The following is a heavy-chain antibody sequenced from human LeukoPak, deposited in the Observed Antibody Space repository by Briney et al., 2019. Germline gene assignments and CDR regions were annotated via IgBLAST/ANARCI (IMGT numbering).Heavy chain of an antibody. CDR1: GYAFTSYH. V-gene: IGHV1-46*01. Sequence: ASVKVSCTSSGYAFTSYHIHWMRQAPGQGLGWMGKIIPSSGSTTYAQKFQGRVTMTRDTSTSTVYMELSSLTSDDTAVYFCARSDYNDYRGLGFWGQGTLVTVSS. CDR3: ARSDYNDYRGLGF. D-gene: IGHD4-11*01. J-gene: IGHJ4*02. CDR2: IIPSSGST.